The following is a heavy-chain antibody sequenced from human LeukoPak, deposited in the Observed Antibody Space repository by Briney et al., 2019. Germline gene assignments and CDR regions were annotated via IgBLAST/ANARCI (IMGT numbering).Heavy chain of an antibody. CDR2: FDPEDGET. V-gene: IGHV1-24*01. CDR1: GYTLTELS. Sequence: APVKVSCKVSGYTLTELSMHWVRQATGKGLEWMGGFDPEDGETIYAQKFQGRVTMTEDTSTDTAYMELSSLRSEDTGVYYCASLGNYDSSGYYYSVVHWFDPWGEGTLVTVSP. CDR3: ASLGNYDSSGYYYSVVHWFDP. D-gene: IGHD3-22*01. J-gene: IGHJ5*02.